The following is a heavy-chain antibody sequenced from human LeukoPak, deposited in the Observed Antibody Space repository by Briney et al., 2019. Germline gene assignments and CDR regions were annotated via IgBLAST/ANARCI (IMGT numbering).Heavy chain of an antibody. Sequence: SENLSLNCAVYGGSFSGYYWSWIRQPPGKGLEWIGEINHSGSTNYNPSLKSRVTISVDTSKNQFSLKLSSVTAADTAVYYCAREYDFWSGYYPNWFDPWGQGTLVTVSS. CDR3: AREYDFWSGYYPNWFDP. D-gene: IGHD3-3*01. J-gene: IGHJ5*02. CDR2: INHSGST. CDR1: GGSFSGYY. V-gene: IGHV4-34*01.